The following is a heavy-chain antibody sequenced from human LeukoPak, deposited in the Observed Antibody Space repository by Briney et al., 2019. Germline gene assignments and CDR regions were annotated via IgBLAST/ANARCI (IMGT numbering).Heavy chain of an antibody. CDR3: ARTAVADYFDY. D-gene: IGHD6-19*01. CDR1: SGSISSSTYY. J-gene: IGHJ4*02. Sequence: SETLSLTCTVSSGSISSSTYYWGWIRQPPGKGLEWIGTIYYSGSTYYTPSLKSRVTISVDTSKNQFSLKLGSVTAADTAVYYRARTAVADYFDYWGQGTLVTVSS. CDR2: IYYSGST. V-gene: IGHV4-39*07.